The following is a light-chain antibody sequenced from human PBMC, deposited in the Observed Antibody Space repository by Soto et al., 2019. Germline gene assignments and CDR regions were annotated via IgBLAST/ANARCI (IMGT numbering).Light chain of an antibody. Sequence: QSALTQPASVSRSPGQSITISCTGTSGDVGFYNYVSWYQHHPGKAPKLIIYDVSNRPSGVSNRFSGSKSGNTASLTISGLQAEDEANYYCSSYTSSNTLVFGGGTKLTVL. J-gene: IGLJ2*01. CDR1: SGDVGFYNY. CDR3: SSYTSSNTLV. V-gene: IGLV2-14*03. CDR2: DVS.